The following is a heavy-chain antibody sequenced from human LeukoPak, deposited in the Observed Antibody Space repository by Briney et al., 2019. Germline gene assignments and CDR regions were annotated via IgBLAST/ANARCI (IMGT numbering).Heavy chain of an antibody. CDR1: GYTFTGYY. V-gene: IGHV1-2*02. D-gene: IGHD3-9*01. Sequence: ASVKVSCKASGYTFTGYYMHWVRQAPGQGLEWMGWINPNSGGTNYAQKFQGRVTMTRDTSISTAYMELGRLRSDDTAVYYCARVAAYYDISDYWGQGTLVTVSS. CDR3: ARVAAYYDISDY. J-gene: IGHJ4*02. CDR2: INPNSGGT.